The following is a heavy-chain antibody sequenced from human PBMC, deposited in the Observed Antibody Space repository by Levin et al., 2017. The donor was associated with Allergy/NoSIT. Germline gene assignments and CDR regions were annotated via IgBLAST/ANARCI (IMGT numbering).Heavy chain of an antibody. J-gene: IGHJ4*02. CDR1: GFSFTNYW. CDR3: PRTYYGSGNYVANY. D-gene: IGHD3-10*01. Sequence: TGGSLRLSCKGSGFSFTNYWISWVRQMPGKGLEWMGRVDPDDSYTNYSPSFQGHVSISADKSISTSYLQWSSLKTSDTAIYYCPRTYYGSGNYVANYWGQGTLVTVSS. CDR2: VDPDDSYT. V-gene: IGHV5-10-1*01.